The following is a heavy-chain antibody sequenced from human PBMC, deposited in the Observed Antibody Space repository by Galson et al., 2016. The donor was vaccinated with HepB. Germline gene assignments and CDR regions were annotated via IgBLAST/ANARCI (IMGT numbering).Heavy chain of an antibody. CDR1: GASINNRNW. J-gene: IGHJ4*02. CDR2: VYRSGST. CDR3: ARQQEAQDGYDF. Sequence: ETLSLTCAVSGASINNRNWWGWVRQTPGQGLEWIGEVYRSGSTNYTPPLKSRLSMSVDKSKNQFSLKMTSVTAADTAVYYCARQQEAQDGYDFWGQGTLVTVSS. V-gene: IGHV4-4*02. D-gene: IGHD6-25*01.